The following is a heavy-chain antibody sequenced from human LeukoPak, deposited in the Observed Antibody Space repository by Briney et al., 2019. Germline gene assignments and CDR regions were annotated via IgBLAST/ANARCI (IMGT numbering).Heavy chain of an antibody. CDR3: ARVVFGVAGGDY. D-gene: IGHD3-3*01. CDR1: GFSFSSYN. J-gene: IGHJ4*02. CDR2: ITSSSDTI. V-gene: IGHV3-48*01. Sequence: GGSLRLSYAASGFSFSSYNMIWVRQAPGKGLECISYITSSSDTIHYADSVKGRFAVSRDNVKNLLYLQMNSLRVEDTALYYCARVVFGVAGGDYWGQGTLVTVSS.